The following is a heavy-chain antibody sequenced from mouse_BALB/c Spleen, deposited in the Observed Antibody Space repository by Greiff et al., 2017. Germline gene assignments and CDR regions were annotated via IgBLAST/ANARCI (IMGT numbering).Heavy chain of an antibody. CDR3: ARGEVAY. Sequence: DVQLVESGGGLVQPGGSRKLSCAASGFTFSSYDMSWVRQTPEKRLEWVAYISSGGGSTYYPDTVKGRFTISRDNAKNTLYLQMSSLKSEDTAMYYCARGEVAYWGQGTLVTVSA. CDR1: GFTFSSYD. CDR2: ISSGGGST. J-gene: IGHJ3*01. V-gene: IGHV5-12-1*01.